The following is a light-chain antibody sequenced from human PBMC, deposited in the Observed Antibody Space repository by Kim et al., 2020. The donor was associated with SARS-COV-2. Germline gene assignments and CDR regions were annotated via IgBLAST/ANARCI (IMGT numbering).Light chain of an antibody. J-gene: IGLJ2*01. CDR2: DNN. Sequence: GQKVTISCSGSGSNIGNNYVSWYQQFPGTVPKLLIYDNNKRPSGIADRFSGSKSGTSATLGITGLQTGDEADYYCAAWHSSLSAGVFGGGTQLTVL. V-gene: IGLV1-51*01. CDR3: AAWHSSLSAGV. CDR1: GSNIGNNY.